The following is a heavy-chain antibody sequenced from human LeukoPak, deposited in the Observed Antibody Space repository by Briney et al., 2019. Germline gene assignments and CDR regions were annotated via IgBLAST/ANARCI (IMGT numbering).Heavy chain of an antibody. CDR1: GFTFTSYS. Sequence: PGGSLRLSCAASGFTFTSYSMNWVRQAPGKGLEWVSTISGGGGSTYYADSVKGRFTISRDNSKNTLYLQVNSLRAEDTAVYYCARDFKYYGSSGYYAFDIWGQGTMVTVSS. CDR2: ISGGGGST. CDR3: ARDFKYYGSSGYYAFDI. V-gene: IGHV3-23*01. J-gene: IGHJ3*02. D-gene: IGHD3-22*01.